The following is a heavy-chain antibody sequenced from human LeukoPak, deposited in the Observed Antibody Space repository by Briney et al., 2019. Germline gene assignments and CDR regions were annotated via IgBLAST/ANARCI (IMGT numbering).Heavy chain of an antibody. CDR2: IYSGGST. Sequence: PGGSLRLSCAASGFTVSSNYMSWVRQAPGKGLEWVSVIYSGGSTYYADSVKGRFTISRDNSKNTLYLQMNSLRAEDTAVYYCARVPYYLEIFDYWGQGTLVTVSS. CDR1: GFTVSSNY. CDR3: ARVPYYLEIFDY. V-gene: IGHV3-53*01. J-gene: IGHJ4*02. D-gene: IGHD3-10*01.